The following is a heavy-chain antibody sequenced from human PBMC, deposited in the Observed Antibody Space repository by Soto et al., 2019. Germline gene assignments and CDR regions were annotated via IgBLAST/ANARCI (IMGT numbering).Heavy chain of an antibody. CDR1: GFTFSSYA. Sequence: GGSLRLSCAASGFTFSSYAMSWVRQAPGKGLEWVSAISGSGGSTYYADSVKGRFTISRDNSKNTLYLQMNSLRAEDTAVYYCAKQFDPYCSGGSCWAGYAFDIWGQGTMVTVSS. J-gene: IGHJ3*02. CDR3: AKQFDPYCSGGSCWAGYAFDI. D-gene: IGHD2-15*01. V-gene: IGHV3-23*01. CDR2: ISGSGGST.